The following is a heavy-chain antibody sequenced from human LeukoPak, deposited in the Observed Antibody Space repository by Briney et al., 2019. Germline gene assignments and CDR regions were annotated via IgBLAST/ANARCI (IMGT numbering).Heavy chain of an antibody. J-gene: IGHJ4*02. CDR3: ARVSDYGDYFDY. Sequence: PGGSLRLSCAASGFTVSSNYMSWVRQAPGKGLEWVSVIYSGGSTYYADSVKGRFTISRDNSKNTLYLQMNSLRAGDTAVYYCARVSDYGDYFDYWGQGTLVTVSS. D-gene: IGHD4-17*01. CDR2: IYSGGST. V-gene: IGHV3-53*01. CDR1: GFTVSSNY.